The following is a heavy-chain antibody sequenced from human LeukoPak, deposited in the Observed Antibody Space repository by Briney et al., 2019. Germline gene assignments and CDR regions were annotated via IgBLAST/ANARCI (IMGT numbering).Heavy chain of an antibody. CDR2: IIPIFGTA. V-gene: IGHV1-69*13. Sequence: ASVKVSCKASGGTFSSYAISWVRQAPGQGLEWMGGIIPIFGTANYAQKFQGRVTITADESTSTAYMELSSLRSEDTAVYYCATYYDFWSGSLLYYYMDVWGKGTTVTVSS. J-gene: IGHJ6*03. CDR1: GGTFSSYA. D-gene: IGHD3-3*01. CDR3: ATYYDFWSGSLLYYYMDV.